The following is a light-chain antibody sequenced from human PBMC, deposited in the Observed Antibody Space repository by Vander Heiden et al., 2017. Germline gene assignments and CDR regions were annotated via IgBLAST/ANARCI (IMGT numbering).Light chain of an antibody. J-gene: IGLJ3*02. Sequence: QSALTQPPSASWSPGQSASISCTGTSRDVGGYNYVSWYQQHPGKAPKLMIYEVSKRPSGVPGRFSASKSGTTASLTVSGLQDEDEADYYCSSYAGSNNWVFGGGTKVTVL. V-gene: IGLV2-8*01. CDR2: EVS. CDR3: SSYAGSNNWV. CDR1: SRDVGGYNY.